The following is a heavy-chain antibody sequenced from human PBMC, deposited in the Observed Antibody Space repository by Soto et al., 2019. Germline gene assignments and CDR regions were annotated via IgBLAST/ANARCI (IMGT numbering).Heavy chain of an antibody. CDR1: GYTFTCYY. CDR2: INPSGGST. V-gene: IGHV1-46*01. D-gene: IGHD5-12*01. Sequence: SVKVACNASGYTFTCYYMHWVRQAPGQGLEWMGIINPSGGSTTYAQKFQGRVTMTRDTSTSTVYRELSSLRYEDTAVYYCARGDIVAIFGMDVWGQGTTVAIS. CDR3: ARGDIVAIFGMDV. J-gene: IGHJ6*02.